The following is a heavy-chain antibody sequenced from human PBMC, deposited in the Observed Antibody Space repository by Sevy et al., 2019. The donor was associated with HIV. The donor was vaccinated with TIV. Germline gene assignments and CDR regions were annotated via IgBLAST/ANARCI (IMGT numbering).Heavy chain of an antibody. CDR2: IKSKADGGTT. D-gene: IGHD2-8*02. CDR3: STDPIIVLLVTDGMDL. Sequence: GGSLRLSCAASGFTFYYAWMSWVRQAPGKGLEWVGCIKSKADGGTTEYAAAVKGRFTISRDDSKNTLYLQMNSLKTEDTAIYYCSTDPIIVLLVTDGMDLWGQGTTVTVSS. J-gene: IGHJ6*02. V-gene: IGHV3-15*01. CDR1: GFTFYYAW.